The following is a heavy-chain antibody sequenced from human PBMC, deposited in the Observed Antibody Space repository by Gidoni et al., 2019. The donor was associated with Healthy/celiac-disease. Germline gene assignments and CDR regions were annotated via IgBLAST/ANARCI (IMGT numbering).Heavy chain of an antibody. CDR1: GGLIRSSTW. CDR2: IYHSGST. J-gene: IGHJ5*02. D-gene: IGHD2-21*02. V-gene: IGHV4-4*02. Sequence: HVQLPESGPGLVKPSGTLSLTCAVSGGLIRSSTWWSWVRQPPGKGLEWIGEIYHSGSTNYNPSLKSRVTISVDKSKNQFSLKLSSVTAADTAVYYCARWLYCGGDCYSGFDPWGQGTLVTVSS. CDR3: ARWLYCGGDCYSGFDP.